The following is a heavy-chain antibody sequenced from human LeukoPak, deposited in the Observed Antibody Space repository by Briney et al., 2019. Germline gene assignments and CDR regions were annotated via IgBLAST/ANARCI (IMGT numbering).Heavy chain of an antibody. V-gene: IGHV4-30-4*08. Sequence: PSETLSLTCTVSGGSISSGDYYWSWIRQPPGKGLEWIGYIYYSGSTYYNPSLKSRVTISVDTSKNQFSLKLSSVTAADTAVYYCARHAVGAKSGAWAFDIWGQGTMVTVSS. J-gene: IGHJ3*02. CDR1: GGSISSGDYY. CDR3: ARHAVGAKSGAWAFDI. D-gene: IGHD1-26*01. CDR2: IYYSGST.